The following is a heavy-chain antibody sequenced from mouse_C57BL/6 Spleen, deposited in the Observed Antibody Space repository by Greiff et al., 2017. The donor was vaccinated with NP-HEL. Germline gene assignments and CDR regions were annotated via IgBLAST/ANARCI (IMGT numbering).Heavy chain of an antibody. CDR2: IWRGGST. Sequence: VQLQQSGPGLVQPSQSLSITCTVSGFSLTSYGVHWVRQSPGKGLEWLGVIWRGGSTDYNAAFMSRLSITKDNSKSQVFFKMNSLQADDTAIYYCAKGTTVVEAYYYAMDYWGQGTSVTVSS. J-gene: IGHJ4*01. CDR3: AKGTTVVEAYYYAMDY. V-gene: IGHV2-5*01. CDR1: GFSLTSYG. D-gene: IGHD1-1*01.